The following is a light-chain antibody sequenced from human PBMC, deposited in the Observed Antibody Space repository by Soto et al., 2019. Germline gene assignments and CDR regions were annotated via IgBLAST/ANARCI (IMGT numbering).Light chain of an antibody. V-gene: IGLV2-14*01. J-gene: IGLJ1*01. CDR3: SSYTSINTHV. CDR2: DVS. CDR1: SSDVGGYNF. Sequence: QSVLTQPASVSGSPGRSITISCTGTSSDVGGYNFVSWYQQHPGKAPKLIISDVSNRPSGVSTRFSGSKSGNTASLTISGLQAEDEADYYCSSYTSINTHVFGTGTKVTVL.